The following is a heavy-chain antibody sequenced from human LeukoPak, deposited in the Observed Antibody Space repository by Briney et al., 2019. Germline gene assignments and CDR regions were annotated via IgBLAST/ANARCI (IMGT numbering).Heavy chain of an antibody. J-gene: IGHJ4*02. V-gene: IGHV3-20*04. CDR2: INWNGGST. D-gene: IGHD4-23*01. CDR3: ARDLGYSLYYFDY. Sequence: GGSLRLSCAASGFTFDDYSMSWVRQTPGKGLEWVSGINWNGGSTGYADSVKGRFTISRDNAKNSLYLQMNSLRAEDTALYYCARDLGYSLYYFDYWGQGTLVTVSS. CDR1: GFTFDDYS.